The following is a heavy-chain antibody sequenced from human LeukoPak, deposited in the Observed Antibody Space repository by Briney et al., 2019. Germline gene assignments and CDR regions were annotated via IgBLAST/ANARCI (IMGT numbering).Heavy chain of an antibody. D-gene: IGHD2-2*01. CDR1: GGSFSGYY. J-gene: IGHJ5*02. CDR3: ARGRYCSSTSCYFYWFDR. CDR2: INHSGST. V-gene: IGHV4-34*01. Sequence: SETLSLTCAVYGGSFSGYYWSWIRQPPGKGLEWIGEINHSGSTNYNPSLKSRVTISVDTSKNQFSLKLSSVTAADTAVYYCARGRYCSSTSCYFYWFDRWGQGTLVTVSS.